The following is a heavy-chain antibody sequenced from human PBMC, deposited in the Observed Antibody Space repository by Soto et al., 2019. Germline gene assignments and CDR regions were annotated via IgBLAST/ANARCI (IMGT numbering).Heavy chain of an antibody. J-gene: IGHJ4*02. CDR2: IYPSDSDT. CDR1: GYTFTIYW. V-gene: IGHV5-51*01. Sequence: GESLKISCKVSGYTFTIYWIGWVRQMPGKGLEWMGIIYPSDSDTRYSPSFQGQVTISADKSIDTAYLQWNSLKAPDTAIYYCARAANTVADHFDLWGQGTPVTVSS. CDR3: ARAANTVADHFDL. D-gene: IGHD4-17*01.